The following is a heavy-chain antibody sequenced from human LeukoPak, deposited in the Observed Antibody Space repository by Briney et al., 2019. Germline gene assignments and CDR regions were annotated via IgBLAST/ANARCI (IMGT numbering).Heavy chain of an antibody. D-gene: IGHD3-10*01. CDR3: AKGSAQYYFDS. CDR1: GFTFKDYA. V-gene: IGHV3-23*01. J-gene: IGHJ4*02. Sequence: GGTLRLSCAASGFTFKDYAMYWVRQAPGKGLEWVSAIIESGESTYYTDSVKGRFTISRDNSKNTLYLQMNSLRAEDTAFYYCAKGSAQYYFDSWGQGTLVTVSS. CDR2: IIESGEST.